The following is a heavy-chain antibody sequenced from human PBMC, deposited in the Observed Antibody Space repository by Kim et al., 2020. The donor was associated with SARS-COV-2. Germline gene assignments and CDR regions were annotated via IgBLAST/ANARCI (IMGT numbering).Heavy chain of an antibody. J-gene: IGHJ4*02. V-gene: IGHV1-69*13. CDR1: GGPFSSHS. D-gene: IGHD2-21*01. Sequence: SVKVSCKVSGGPFSSHSVSWLRQAPGQGPEWLGSIIPFFGKADYAHKFQGRLTITADESTNTVFMELSSLTADDTAVYYCARRAVVNAVDFFDHWGQG. CDR2: IIPFFGKA. CDR3: ARRAVVNAVDFFDH.